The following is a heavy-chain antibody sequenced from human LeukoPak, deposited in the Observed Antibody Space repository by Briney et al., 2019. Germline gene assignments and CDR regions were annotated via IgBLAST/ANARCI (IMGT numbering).Heavy chain of an antibody. CDR2: ISGSGGST. D-gene: IGHD2-21*02. CDR1: GFTFSSYA. Sequence: PGGSLRLSCAASGFTFSSYAMSWVRQAPGKGLEWVSAISGSGGSTYYADSVKGRFTISRDNSKNTLYLQMNSLRAEGTAVYYCAKAPKHIVVVTALDYWGQGTMVTVSS. J-gene: IGHJ4*02. V-gene: IGHV3-23*01. CDR3: AKAPKHIVVVTALDY.